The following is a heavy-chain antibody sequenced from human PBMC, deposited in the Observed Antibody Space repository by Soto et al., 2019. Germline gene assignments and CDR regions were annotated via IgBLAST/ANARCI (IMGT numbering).Heavy chain of an antibody. CDR3: ARDRYSYGLGRY. D-gene: IGHD5-18*01. CDR1: GFTFSSYD. Sequence: GGSLRLSCAASGFTFSSYDMNWVRQAPGKGLEWILYISSSSSTIYYADSVKGRFTISRDNAKNSLYLQMNSLRAEDTAVYYCARDRYSYGLGRYWGQGTLVTVSS. V-gene: IGHV3-48*01. J-gene: IGHJ4*02. CDR2: ISSSSSTI.